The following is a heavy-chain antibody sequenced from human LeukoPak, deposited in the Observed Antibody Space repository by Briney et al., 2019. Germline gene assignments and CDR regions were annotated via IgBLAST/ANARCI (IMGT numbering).Heavy chain of an antibody. J-gene: IGHJ5*02. D-gene: IGHD3-10*01. CDR2: IYTTGSP. CDR3: ARDRGITTARGVPSWFDP. V-gene: IGHV4-61*02. Sequence: PSETLSLTCTVSGGSINSDSYYWTWIRQPAGKGLEWIGRIYTTGSPSYNPSLKSRVTMSIDTSKNQFSLKLSSVSPADTAVYYCARDRGITTARGVPSWFDPWGQGTLVTVSS. CDR1: GGSINSDSYY.